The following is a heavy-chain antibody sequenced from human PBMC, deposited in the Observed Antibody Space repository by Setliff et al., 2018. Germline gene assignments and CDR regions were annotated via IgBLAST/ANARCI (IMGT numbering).Heavy chain of an antibody. CDR1: GASFSGTY. CDR3: RVWVDMIEVDS. D-gene: IGHD3-22*01. Sequence: KASETLSLTCAVYGASFSGTYCSWIRQSPGKGLEWIGEINHTGSPNWIGEINHSGSPNYNPSLKSRVTMSVDTSKNQFSLKLTSVTAADTAVYYCRVWVDMIEVDSWAQGTLVT. CDR2: INHSGSP. J-gene: IGHJ4*02. V-gene: IGHV4-34*01.